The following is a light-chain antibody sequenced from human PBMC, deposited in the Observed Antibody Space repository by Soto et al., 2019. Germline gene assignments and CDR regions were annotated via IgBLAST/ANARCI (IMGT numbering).Light chain of an antibody. CDR1: QSVSSY. CDR2: DAS. J-gene: IGKJ4*01. V-gene: IGKV3-11*01. CDR3: QQRSNWPPAT. Sequence: EIVLTQSPATLSLSPGERATLSCRASQSVSSYLAWYQQTPGQAPRLLIYDASNRATGIPARFSGSGSGTDFTLTSSSLEPEDFAVYYCQQRSNWPPATFGGGTKVEIK.